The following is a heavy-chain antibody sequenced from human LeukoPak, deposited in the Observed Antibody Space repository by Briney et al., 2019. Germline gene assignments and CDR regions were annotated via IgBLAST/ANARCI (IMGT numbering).Heavy chain of an antibody. CDR2: IWYDGSNK. J-gene: IGHJ6*02. V-gene: IGHV3-33*01. CDR1: GFTFSSYG. D-gene: IGHD1-1*01. Sequence: GGSLRHSCAASGFTFSSYGMHWVRQAPGKGLEWVAVIWYDGSNKYYADSVKGRSTISRDNSKNTLYLQMNSLRAEDTAVYYCARDTAGTYTPYYYYGMDVWGQGTTVTVSS. CDR3: ARDTAGTYTPYYYYGMDV.